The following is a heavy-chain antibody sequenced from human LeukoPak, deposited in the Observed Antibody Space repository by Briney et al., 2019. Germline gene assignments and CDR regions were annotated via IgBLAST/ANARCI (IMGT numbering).Heavy chain of an antibody. J-gene: IGHJ5*02. Sequence: ASVKVSCKTSGGTFTSYAITWVRQAPGQGLEWMGKIIPISGTTNYAQKFQGRVAFTADESTSTAYMELSSLRSEDTALYYCARKLRLGGNWFDPWGQGTLVTVSS. CDR3: ARKLRLGGNWFDP. CDR2: IIPISGTT. V-gene: IGHV1-69*13. D-gene: IGHD1-26*01. CDR1: GGTFTSYA.